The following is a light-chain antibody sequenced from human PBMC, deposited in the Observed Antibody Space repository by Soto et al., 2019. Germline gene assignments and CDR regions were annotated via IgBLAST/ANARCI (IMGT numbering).Light chain of an antibody. CDR2: DII. CDR3: SSYSRTTTLVV. V-gene: IGLV2-14*03. Sequence: QSALTQPASVSGSPGQSITISCTGTSSDIGAFTSVSWYQQHPGKAPKLIIYDIIHRPSGVSDRFSGSKSVNTASLTVSGLQPEAEANYYCSSYSRTTTLVVFGGGTKLTVL. J-gene: IGLJ2*01. CDR1: SSDIGAFTS.